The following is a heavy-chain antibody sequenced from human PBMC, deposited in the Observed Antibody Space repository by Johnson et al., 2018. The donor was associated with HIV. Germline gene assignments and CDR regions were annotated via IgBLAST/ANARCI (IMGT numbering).Heavy chain of an antibody. D-gene: IGHD4-23*01. V-gene: IGHV3-33*06. J-gene: IGHJ3*02. CDR1: GFTFSYYG. Sequence: VQLVESGGGVVQPGRSLRLSCVASGFTFSYYGMHWVRQAPGKGLEWVAVIWYDGSNKYSADSVRGRFTISRDNSKNTLYLQMNSLRAEDTAGYYCAKSGPRGGNPDDAFDIWGQGTMVTVSS. CDR3: AKSGPRGGNPDDAFDI. CDR2: IWYDGSNK.